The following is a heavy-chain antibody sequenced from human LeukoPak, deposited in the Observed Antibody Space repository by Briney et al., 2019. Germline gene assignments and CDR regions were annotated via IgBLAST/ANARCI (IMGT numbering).Heavy chain of an antibody. J-gene: IGHJ3*02. V-gene: IGHV3-23*01. Sequence: GGSLRLSCAASGFTFSSYAMSWVRQAPGKGLEWVSAISGSGGSTYYADSVKGRFTISRDSSKNTLYLQMNSLRAEDTAVYYCVTGGNTVMEYAFEIWGQGTMVTVSS. D-gene: IGHD5-18*01. CDR1: GFTFSSYA. CDR2: ISGSGGST. CDR3: VTGGNTVMEYAFEI.